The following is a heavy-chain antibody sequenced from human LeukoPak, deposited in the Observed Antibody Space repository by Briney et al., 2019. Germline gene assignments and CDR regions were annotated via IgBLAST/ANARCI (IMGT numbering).Heavy chain of an antibody. CDR1: GGSISSGGYY. Sequence: NPSQTLSLTCTVSGGSISSGGYYWSWIRQHPGKGLEWTGYIYYSGSTYYNPSLKSRVTISVDTSKNQFSLKLSSVTAADTAVYYCARGITGTTMDFDYWGQGTLVTVSS. D-gene: IGHD1-7*01. CDR2: IYYSGST. V-gene: IGHV4-31*03. CDR3: ARGITGTTMDFDY. J-gene: IGHJ4*02.